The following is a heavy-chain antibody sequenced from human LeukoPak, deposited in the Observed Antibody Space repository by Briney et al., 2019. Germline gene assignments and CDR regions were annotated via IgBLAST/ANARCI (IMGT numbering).Heavy chain of an antibody. CDR1: GFTFSRSA. Sequence: GGSLRLSCAASGFTFSRSAMTWVRQTPGKGLDWVSSISSSGNTYYADSVKGRLTISRDNSKNMLYLQMNSLRAEDTAVYYCVKGRISEDGLDFWGQGTLVTVSS. CDR3: VKGRISEDGLDF. CDR2: ISSSGNT. J-gene: IGHJ4*02. V-gene: IGHV3-23*01. D-gene: IGHD6-13*01.